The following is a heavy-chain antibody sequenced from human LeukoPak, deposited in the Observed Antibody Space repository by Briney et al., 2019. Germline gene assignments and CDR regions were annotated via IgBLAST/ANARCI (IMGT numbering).Heavy chain of an antibody. Sequence: SETLSLTCTVSGGSISSSSYYWGWIRQPPGKGLEWIGYIYYSGSTNYNPSLKSRVTISVDTSKNQFSLKLSSVTAADTAVYCCARESHYGSGKDGMDVWGQGTTVTVSS. CDR2: IYYSGST. J-gene: IGHJ6*02. CDR1: GGSISSSSYY. V-gene: IGHV4-61*01. D-gene: IGHD3-10*01. CDR3: ARESHYGSGKDGMDV.